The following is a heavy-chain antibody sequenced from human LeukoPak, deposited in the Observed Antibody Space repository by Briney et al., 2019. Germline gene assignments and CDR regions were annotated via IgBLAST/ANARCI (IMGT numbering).Heavy chain of an antibody. Sequence: GESLTLSCEASGFTSNTRSINWVRQAPGKSLEWVSSISGSSRYIFYADSVKGRFAVSRDNAKKSLYLQMNSLTVDDTGVYYCARVRVPVGDYVGYLDLWGRGTLVTVSS. J-gene: IGHJ2*01. CDR3: ARVRVPVGDYVGYLDL. CDR2: ISGSSRYI. D-gene: IGHD4-17*01. V-gene: IGHV3-21*01. CDR1: GFTSNTRS.